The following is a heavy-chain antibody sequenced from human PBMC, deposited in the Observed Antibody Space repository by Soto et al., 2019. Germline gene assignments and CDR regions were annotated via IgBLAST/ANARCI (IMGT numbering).Heavy chain of an antibody. CDR1: GDSISNSRFY. D-gene: IGHD3-22*01. J-gene: IGHJ5*02. Sequence: SETLSLTCSVSGDSISNSRFYWAWIRQPPVEGLEWIGSIYHTGNAYYNPSLKSRVTIFLDTSKSQFSLKLTSVTAADTALYYCARDYFDSSDYTTNWFDPWGQGTLVTVS. V-gene: IGHV4-39*01. CDR3: ARDYFDSSDYTTNWFDP. CDR2: IYHTGNA.